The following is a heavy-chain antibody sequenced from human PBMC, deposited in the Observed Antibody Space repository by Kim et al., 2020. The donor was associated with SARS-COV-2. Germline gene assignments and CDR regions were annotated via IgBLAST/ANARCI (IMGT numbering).Heavy chain of an antibody. CDR3: TTVSHYDFWSGYFDY. D-gene: IGHD3-3*01. Sequence: GGSLRLSCAASGFTFSNAWMSWVRQAPGKGLEWVGRIKSKTGGGTTDYAAPVKGRFTISRDDSKNTLYLQMNSLKTEDTAVYYCTTVSHYDFWSGYFDYWGQGTLVTVSS. V-gene: IGHV3-15*01. CDR2: IKSKTGGGTT. CDR1: GFTFSNAW. J-gene: IGHJ4*02.